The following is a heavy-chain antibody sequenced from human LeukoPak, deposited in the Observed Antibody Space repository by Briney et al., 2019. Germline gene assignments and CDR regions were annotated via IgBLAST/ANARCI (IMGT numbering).Heavy chain of an antibody. Sequence: PGGSLRLSCAASGFTFSSYEMNWVRQAPGKGLEWVSYISSSGSTIYYADSVKGRFTISRDNAKNSLYLQMNSLRAEDTALYYCAKGGGVYQPIDYWGQGTLVTVSS. CDR3: AKGGGVYQPIDY. D-gene: IGHD6-13*01. CDR2: ISSSGSTI. V-gene: IGHV3-48*03. CDR1: GFTFSSYE. J-gene: IGHJ4*02.